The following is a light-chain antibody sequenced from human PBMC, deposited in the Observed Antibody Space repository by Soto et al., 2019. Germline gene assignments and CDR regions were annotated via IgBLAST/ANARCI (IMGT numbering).Light chain of an antibody. CDR2: DTY. Sequence: QAVVTQEPSLTVSPGGTVTLTCGSSTGAVATGHYAYWFHQKPGQAPRPLIYDTYNRFSWTPARFSGSLLGGKAALTLSGAQPEDEADYYCLLYSGGYVFXPGTKVTVL. CDR3: LLYSGGYV. CDR1: TGAVATGHY. V-gene: IGLV7-46*01. J-gene: IGLJ1*01.